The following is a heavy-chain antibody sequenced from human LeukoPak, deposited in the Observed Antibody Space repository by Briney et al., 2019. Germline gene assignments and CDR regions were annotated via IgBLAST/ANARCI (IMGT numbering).Heavy chain of an antibody. D-gene: IGHD6-13*01. CDR2: IYAGGST. V-gene: IGHV4-4*07. CDR1: GGSVSSYY. J-gene: IGHJ5*02. Sequence: NSSESLSLTCTVSGGSVSSYYGSWIRQPAGKGMEWIGRIYAGGSTNYNPSLKSGVPMSVDTPRNQFFFKLSSVKAADTAVIYCARDLRWYSSSWYDKKNWFVPWGQGTQVTVSS. CDR3: ARDLRWYSSSWYDKKNWFVP.